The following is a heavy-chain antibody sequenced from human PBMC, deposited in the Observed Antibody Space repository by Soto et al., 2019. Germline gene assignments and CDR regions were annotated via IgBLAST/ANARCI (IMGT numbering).Heavy chain of an antibody. V-gene: IGHV4-39*01. CDR2: VYYGGAIFYSGNI. J-gene: IGHJ3*02. CDR3: VRYDRINMKPYSPEGFHI. D-gene: IGHD3-3*02. Sequence: SETLSLTCTVSGDSISSSNSHWGWTRQPPGKGLEYIGSVYYGGAIFYSGNIYYNPSLKIRVTISVDTSKNQFSLRLSSVTAADTGVYYCVRYDRINMKPYSPEGFHIWGQGTMVTVSS. CDR1: GDSISSSNSH.